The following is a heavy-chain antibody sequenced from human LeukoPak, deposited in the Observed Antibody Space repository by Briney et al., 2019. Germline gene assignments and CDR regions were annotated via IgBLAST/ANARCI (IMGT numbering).Heavy chain of an antibody. CDR3: ARERFVWCDTDCYYLDK. Sequence: GRSLRLSCAASGFTFSSYAMSWVRQAPGKGLEWVANIKQDGSETSYVDSVKGRFTISRDNAKNSLHLQMSSLRVKDTAVYYCARERFVWCDTDCYYLDKWGPGTLVTVSS. CDR2: IKQDGSET. D-gene: IGHD2-21*02. J-gene: IGHJ4*02. CDR1: GFTFSSYA. V-gene: IGHV3-7*01.